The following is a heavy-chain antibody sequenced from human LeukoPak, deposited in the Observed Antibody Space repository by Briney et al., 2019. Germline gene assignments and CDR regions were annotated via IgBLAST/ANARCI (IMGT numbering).Heavy chain of an antibody. D-gene: IGHD5-18*01. Sequence: GASVKVSCKASGYTFTSYAMHWVRQAPGQRLEWLGWINAGNGNTKYSQKFQGRVTITRDTSARTAYMELSSLRSEDTAVYYCARVVDVNSYGLFDYWGQGTLVTVSS. J-gene: IGHJ4*02. CDR1: GYTFTSYA. CDR3: ARVVDVNSYGLFDY. CDR2: INAGNGNT. V-gene: IGHV1-3*01.